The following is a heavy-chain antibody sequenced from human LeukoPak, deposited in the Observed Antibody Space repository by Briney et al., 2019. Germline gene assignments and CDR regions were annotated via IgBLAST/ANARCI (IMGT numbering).Heavy chain of an antibody. CDR3: AKRGGSPFQYSNWFDP. V-gene: IGHV5-51*01. CDR1: GYSFADYW. D-gene: IGHD1-26*01. J-gene: IGHJ5*02. CDR2: IYPGDSGT. Sequence: GESLKISCRASGYSFADYWIGWVRQMPGKGLEWLGIIYPGDSGTKYSPSFQGRVNFSVDKSINTAYLQWSSLEASDTAIYFCAKRGGSPFQYSNWFDPWGQGTLVTVSS.